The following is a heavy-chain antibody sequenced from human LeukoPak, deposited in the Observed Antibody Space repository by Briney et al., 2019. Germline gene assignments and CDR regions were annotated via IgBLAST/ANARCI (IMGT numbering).Heavy chain of an antibody. J-gene: IGHJ4*02. CDR1: GFTFSSYW. CDR2: INSDGSSI. D-gene: IGHD5-12*01. CDR3: AREGRVSGYDFDC. V-gene: IGHV3-74*03. Sequence: GGSLRLPCAASGFTFSSYWMHWVRQAPGKGLVWVSRINSDGSSITYADCVKGRFTISRDNAKNTLYLQMNSLRVEDTAVYYCAREGRVSGYDFDCWGQGTLVTVSS.